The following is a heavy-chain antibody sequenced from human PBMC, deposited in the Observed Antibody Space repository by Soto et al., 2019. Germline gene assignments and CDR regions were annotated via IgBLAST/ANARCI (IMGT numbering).Heavy chain of an antibody. V-gene: IGHV2-5*02. CDR2: IYWDDDK. D-gene: IGHD6-19*01. CDR1: GFSLSSPAVG. Sequence: QITLKESGPPLVKPTQTLTLTCTFSGFSLSSPAVGVNWIRQPPGKALEWLALIYWDDDKQYSPSLRSRLTNSQDTSKNQVVLTMTNVDTVDTAPYYCAHGSGWLSDYWGQGTLVSVSS. J-gene: IGHJ4*02. CDR3: AHGSGWLSDY.